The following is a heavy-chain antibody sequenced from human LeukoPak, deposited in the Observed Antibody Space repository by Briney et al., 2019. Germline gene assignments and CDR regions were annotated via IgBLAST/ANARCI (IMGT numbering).Heavy chain of an antibody. CDR1: GGSISGYY. CDR2: IYYSGST. V-gene: IGHV4-59*01. J-gene: IGHJ4*02. CDR3: ATLSSGNYVY. D-gene: IGHD1-26*01. Sequence: SETLSLTCTVSGGSISGYYWSWIRQPPGKGLEWIGYIYYSGSTNYNPSLKSRVTMSVDTSKNQFSLKLSSVTAADTALYYCATLSSGNYVYWGQGTLVTVSS.